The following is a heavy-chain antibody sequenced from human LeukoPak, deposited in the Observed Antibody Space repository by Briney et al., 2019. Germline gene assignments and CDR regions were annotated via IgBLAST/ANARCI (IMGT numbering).Heavy chain of an antibody. CDR3: ARAESIAVAGTKYSAFDI. CDR2: INPSGGST. D-gene: IGHD6-19*01. J-gene: IGHJ3*02. V-gene: IGHV1-46*01. Sequence: GASVKVSCKASGYTFTSYYMHWVRQAPGQGLEWMGIINPSGGSTSYAQKFQGGVTMTRDTSTSTVYMELSSLRSEDTAVYYCARAESIAVAGTKYSAFDIWGQGTMVTVSS. CDR1: GYTFTSYY.